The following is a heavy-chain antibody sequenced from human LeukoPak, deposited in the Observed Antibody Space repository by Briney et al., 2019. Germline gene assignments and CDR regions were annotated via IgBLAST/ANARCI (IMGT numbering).Heavy chain of an antibody. J-gene: IGHJ3*02. CDR3: ARGDSRKNAFDI. D-gene: IGHD6-13*01. V-gene: IGHV4-59*01. Sequence: SETLSLTCTVSGGSISSYYWSWIRQPPGEGLEWIGYIYYSGSTNYNPSLKSRVPISVDTSKNQFSLKLSSVTAADTAVYYCARGDSRKNAFDIWGQGTMVTVSS. CDR2: IYYSGST. CDR1: GGSISSYY.